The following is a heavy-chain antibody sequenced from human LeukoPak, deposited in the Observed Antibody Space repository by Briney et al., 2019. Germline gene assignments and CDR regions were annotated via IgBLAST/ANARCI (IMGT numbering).Heavy chain of an antibody. CDR3: AREVQYYDFWSGYYRRWFDP. CDR2: ISSSSSYI. CDR1: GFTFSSYS. D-gene: IGHD3-3*01. J-gene: IGHJ5*02. Sequence: GGSQRLPCAASGFTFSSYSMNWVRQAPGKGLEWVSSISSSSSYIYYADSVKGRFTISRDNAKNSLYLQMNSLRAEDTAVYYCAREVQYYDFWSGYYRRWFDPWGQGTLVTVSS. V-gene: IGHV3-21*01.